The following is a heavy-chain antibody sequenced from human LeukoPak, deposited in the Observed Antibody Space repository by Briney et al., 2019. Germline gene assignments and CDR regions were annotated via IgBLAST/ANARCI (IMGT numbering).Heavy chain of an antibody. CDR3: VKDDTVTSSFDY. CDR2: ISADGDRT. CDR1: GFTFSNYA. J-gene: IGHJ4*02. Sequence: GGSLRLSCAVSGFTFSNYAMSWVRQAPGKGLNWVSSISADGDRTYSADSVKGRFSISRDNSKNTLSLQLNGLRVEDTAVYYCVKDDTVTSSFDYWGQGTLITVSS. V-gene: IGHV3-23*01. D-gene: IGHD4-17*01.